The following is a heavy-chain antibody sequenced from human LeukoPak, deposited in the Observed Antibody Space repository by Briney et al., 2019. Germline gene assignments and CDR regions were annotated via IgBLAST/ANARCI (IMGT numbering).Heavy chain of an antibody. V-gene: IGHV4-61*02. Sequence: SQTLSLTCTVSGGSISGGTYYWSWIRQPAGKGLEWIGRIYSTGSPNYNPSLKSRVTISLDTSKNQFSLNLSSVTAADTAVYYCAGSPGGSYYHDAQWGQGTLVSVSS. CDR2: IYSTGSP. CDR3: AGSPGGSYYHDAQ. J-gene: IGHJ4*02. CDR1: GGSISGGTYY. D-gene: IGHD3-10*01.